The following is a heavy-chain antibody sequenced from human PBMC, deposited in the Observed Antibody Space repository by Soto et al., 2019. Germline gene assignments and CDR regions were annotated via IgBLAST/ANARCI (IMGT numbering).Heavy chain of an antibody. CDR2: IYYNGIT. V-gene: IGHV4-59*12. Sequence: QVQLQESGPGLVKPSETLSLTCTVSGGSISTYYWSWIRQPPGKGLEWIGYIYYNGITRYNPSLKSRVTISVDTSKNQFSLKVNSVTAADTAVYFCARYSGSYGTDYWGQGTLVTVSS. CDR1: GGSISTYY. J-gene: IGHJ4*02. D-gene: IGHD1-26*01. CDR3: ARYSGSYGTDY.